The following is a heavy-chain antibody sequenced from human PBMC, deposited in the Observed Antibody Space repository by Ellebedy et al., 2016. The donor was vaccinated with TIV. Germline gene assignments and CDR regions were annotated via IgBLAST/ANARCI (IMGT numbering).Heavy chain of an antibody. CDR2: MNQVGSEK. Sequence: PGGSLRLSCAASGFTFTTYWMSWVRQAPGKGLEWVANMNQVGSEKYYVDSVKGRFTISRDNAQNSLYLHMNNLKAEDTPVYYCARDPNSPGDTGYGDYWGQGVVVTVST. J-gene: IGHJ4*02. CDR3: ARDPNSPGDTGYGDY. CDR1: GFTFTTYW. V-gene: IGHV3-7*03. D-gene: IGHD5-12*01.